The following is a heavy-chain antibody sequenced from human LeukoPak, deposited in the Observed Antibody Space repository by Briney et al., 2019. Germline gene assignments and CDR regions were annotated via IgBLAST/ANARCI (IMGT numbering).Heavy chain of an antibody. D-gene: IGHD3-10*01. CDR2: IWYDGSNK. J-gene: IGHJ4*02. V-gene: IGHV3-33*01. CDR3: AREREVRGVIDY. CDR1: GFTFSSYG. Sequence: GGSLRPSCSASGFTFSSYGMHWVRQAPGKGLEWVAVIWYDGSNKYYADSVEGRFTISRDNSKNTLYLQMNSLRAEDTAVYYCAREREVRGVIDYWGQGTLVTVSS.